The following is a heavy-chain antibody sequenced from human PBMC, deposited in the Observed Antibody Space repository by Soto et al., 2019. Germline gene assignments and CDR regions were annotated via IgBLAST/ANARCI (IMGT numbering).Heavy chain of an antibody. CDR1: GFAFSGST. J-gene: IGHJ6*02. CDR2: IRSKANSYAT. D-gene: IGHD1-1*01. CDR3: FRENNFSHHGMDV. V-gene: IGHV3-73*01. Sequence: VGSLGFSCAVSGFAFSGSTIHWVRQASGKGLEWVGRIRSKANSYATAYAASVKGRFIISRDDSKTTAYLQMSSLKIEDTAVYYCFRENNFSHHGMDVWGQGTLVTVSS.